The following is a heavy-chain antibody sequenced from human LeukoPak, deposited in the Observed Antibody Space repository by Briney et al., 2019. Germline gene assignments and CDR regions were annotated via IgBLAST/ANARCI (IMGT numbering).Heavy chain of an antibody. V-gene: IGHV4-38-2*02. CDR2: IYHSGST. Sequence: SETLSLTCTVSGYSISSGYYWGWIRQPPGKGLEWIGSIYHSGSTYYNPSLKSRVTISVDTSKNQFSLKLSSVTAADTAVYYCARRMAVYNWFDPWGQGTLVTVSS. CDR1: GYSISSGYY. J-gene: IGHJ5*02. CDR3: ARRMAVYNWFDP. D-gene: IGHD5-24*01.